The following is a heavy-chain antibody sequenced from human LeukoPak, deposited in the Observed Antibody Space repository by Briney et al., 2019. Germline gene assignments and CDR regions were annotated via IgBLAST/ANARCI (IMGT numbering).Heavy chain of an antibody. CDR1: GYTFTGYY. Sequence: ASVKVSCKASGYTFTGYYIHWVRQAPGQGLEWMGWINPNSGGTNYAQKFQGRVTMTRDTSISTAYMELSRLRSDDTAVYYCARRSYGWFGELWDYWGQGTLVTVSS. J-gene: IGHJ4*02. CDR3: ARRSYGWFGELWDY. V-gene: IGHV1-2*02. D-gene: IGHD3-10*01. CDR2: INPNSGGT.